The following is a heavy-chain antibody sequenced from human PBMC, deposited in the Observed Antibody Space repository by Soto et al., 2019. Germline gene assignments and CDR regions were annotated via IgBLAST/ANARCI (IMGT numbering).Heavy chain of an antibody. CDR3: ARPQESCRGGSCDSGSYYY. D-gene: IGHD2-15*01. V-gene: IGHV3-33*01. J-gene: IGHJ4*02. CDR2: IWYDGSNK. Sequence: QVQLVESGGGVVQPGRSLRLSCAASGFTFSSYGMHWVRQAPGKGLEWVAVIWYDGSNKYYADSVKGRFTISRHNSKNTLYLQMNPARSEDTAVDCKARPQESCRGGSCDSGSYYYWGQGSLGTVSS. CDR1: GFTFSSYG.